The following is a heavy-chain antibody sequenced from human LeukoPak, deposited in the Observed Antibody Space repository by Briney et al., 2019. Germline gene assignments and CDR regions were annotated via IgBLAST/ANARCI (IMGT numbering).Heavy chain of an antibody. Sequence: GGSLQICCEGSGYIFTSYWIGWGRPLPGKGVEGMGIISPCHSAPRYSPSFQGHVTISADKSITTPYLQWSSLKASDTAMYYFAKVDSSGYSNYFDYWGQGTLVTVSS. D-gene: IGHD3-22*01. CDR2: ISPCHSAP. CDR1: GYIFTSYW. V-gene: IGHV5-51*01. CDR3: AKVDSSGYSNYFDY. J-gene: IGHJ4*02.